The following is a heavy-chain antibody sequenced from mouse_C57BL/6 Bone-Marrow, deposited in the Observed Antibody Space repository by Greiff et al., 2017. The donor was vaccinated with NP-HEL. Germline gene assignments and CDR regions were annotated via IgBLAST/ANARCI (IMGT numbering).Heavy chain of an antibody. Sequence: QVQLQQPGAELVMPGASVKLSCKASGYTFTSYWMHWVKQRPGQGLEWIGEIAPSDSYTNYNQKFKGKSTLTVDKSSSTAYMQLSSLTSEDSAVYYCARSHHYYGSSFAYWGQGTLVTVSA. J-gene: IGHJ3*01. CDR3: ARSHHYYGSSFAY. D-gene: IGHD1-1*01. CDR1: GYTFTSYW. CDR2: IAPSDSYT. V-gene: IGHV1-69*01.